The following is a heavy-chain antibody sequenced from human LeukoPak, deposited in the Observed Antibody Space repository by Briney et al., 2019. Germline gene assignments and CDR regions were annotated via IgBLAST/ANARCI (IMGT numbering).Heavy chain of an antibody. V-gene: IGHV3-74*01. Sequence: GGSLRLSCEASGFTFSRYWMHWVRQAPGKGGLWVSRIKSDGETNYAESVRGGVTISRDNEKNTVSLQMESLRAEDTGVYYCARAPPEVGGSSTEYFRYWGQGTLVTVSS. CDR1: GFTFSRYW. CDR2: IKSDGET. J-gene: IGHJ1*01. D-gene: IGHD2-15*01. CDR3: ARAPPEVGGSSTEYFRY.